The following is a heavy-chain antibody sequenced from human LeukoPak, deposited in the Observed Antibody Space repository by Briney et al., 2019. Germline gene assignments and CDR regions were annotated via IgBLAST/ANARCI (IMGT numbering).Heavy chain of an antibody. CDR3: ARLGGLRFLEWFNPFDY. D-gene: IGHD3-3*01. Sequence: GDSDTRYSPSFQGQVTISADKSISTAYLQWSSLKASDTAMYYCARLGGLRFLEWFNPFDYWGQGTLVTVSS. V-gene: IGHV5-51*01. CDR2: GDSDT. J-gene: IGHJ4*02.